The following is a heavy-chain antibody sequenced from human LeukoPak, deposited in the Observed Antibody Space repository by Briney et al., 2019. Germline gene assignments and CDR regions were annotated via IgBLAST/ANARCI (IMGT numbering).Heavy chain of an antibody. V-gene: IGHV4-30-4*02. CDR1: GGSISWGDYY. D-gene: IGHD3-9*01. CDR2: IYYSGST. CDR3: HGRRYSGAY. Sequence: SETLSLTCTVSGGSISWGDYYWSWIRQPPGKGLEWIGYIYYSGSTYYNPSLKSRVTISVDTSKNQFSLKLSSVTAANAAVYYCHGRRYSGAYWGPGTLVTVSS. J-gene: IGHJ4*02.